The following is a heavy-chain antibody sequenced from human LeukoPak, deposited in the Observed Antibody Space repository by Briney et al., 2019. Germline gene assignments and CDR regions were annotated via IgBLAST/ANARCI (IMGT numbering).Heavy chain of an antibody. J-gene: IGHJ4*02. CDR2: ISTSGGGT. CDR3: AKGHYYGSGSLDY. Sequence: GGSLRLSCAASGFTFSSYGMSWVRQAPGKGLEWVSVISTSGGGTYYADSVKGRFTISRDNSKNTLYVQMNSLRAEDTAVYYCAKGHYYGSGSLDYWGQGTLVTVSS. D-gene: IGHD3-10*01. CDR1: GFTFSSYG. V-gene: IGHV3-23*01.